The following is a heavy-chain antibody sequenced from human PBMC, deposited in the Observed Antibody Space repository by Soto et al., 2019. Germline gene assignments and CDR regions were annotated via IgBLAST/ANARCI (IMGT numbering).Heavy chain of an antibody. CDR2: ISGSGGSP. CDR1: GFTLSTYT. V-gene: IGHV3-23*01. D-gene: IGHD2-2*01. J-gene: IGHJ4*02. CDR3: AKARCSTTNCYVPDY. Sequence: HPGGSLSLSCVASGFTLSTYTMSWVRQAPGKGLEWVSVISGSGGSPSYADSVQGRFSISRDNPKNTLYLQMNSLRGEDTAMYYCAKARCSTTNCYVPDYWGQGTLVTVSS.